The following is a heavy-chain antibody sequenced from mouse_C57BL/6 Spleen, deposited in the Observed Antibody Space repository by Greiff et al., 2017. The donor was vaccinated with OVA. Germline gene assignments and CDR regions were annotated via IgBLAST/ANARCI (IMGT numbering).Heavy chain of an antibody. CDR2: IYPGSGST. CDR1: GYTFTSYW. Sequence: QVQLQQPGAELVKPGASVKMSCKASGYTFTSYWITWVKQRPGQGLEWIGDIYPGSGSTNYNEKFKSKATLTVVTSSSTAYMQLSSLTSEDSAVYYCAREDYYGSSPYWYFDVWGTGTTVTVSS. J-gene: IGHJ1*03. CDR3: AREDYYGSSPYWYFDV. V-gene: IGHV1-55*01. D-gene: IGHD1-1*01.